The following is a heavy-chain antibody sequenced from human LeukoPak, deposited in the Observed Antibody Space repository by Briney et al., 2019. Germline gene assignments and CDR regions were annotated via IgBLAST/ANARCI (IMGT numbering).Heavy chain of an antibody. CDR3: ARDLDPYDSSGYYPDY. Sequence: GGSLRLSCAASGFTFSSYGMHWVRQAPGKGLEWVAVIWYDGSNKYYADSVKGRFTISRDNSKNTLYLQMNSLRAEDPAVYYCARDLDPYDSSGYYPDYWGQGTLVTVSS. CDR2: IWYDGSNK. CDR1: GFTFSSYG. D-gene: IGHD3-22*01. J-gene: IGHJ4*02. V-gene: IGHV3-33*01.